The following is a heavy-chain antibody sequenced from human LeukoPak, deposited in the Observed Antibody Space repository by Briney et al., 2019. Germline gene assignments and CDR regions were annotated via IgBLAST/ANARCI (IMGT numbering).Heavy chain of an antibody. D-gene: IGHD1-26*01. J-gene: IGHJ6*03. V-gene: IGHV1-46*01. Sequence: ASVKVSCKASGCTFTSYYMHWVRQAPGQGLEWMGIINPSGGSTSYAQKFQGRVTMTRDTSTSTVYMGLRSLRSDDTAVYYCARDTLVGATLSFSYYYYYMDVWGKGTTVTVSS. CDR1: GCTFTSYY. CDR3: ARDTLVGATLSFSYYYYYMDV. CDR2: INPSGGST.